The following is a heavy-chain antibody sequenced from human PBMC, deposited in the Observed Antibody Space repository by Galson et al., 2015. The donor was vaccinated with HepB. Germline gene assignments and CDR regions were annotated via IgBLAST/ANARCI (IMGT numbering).Heavy chain of an antibody. CDR3: ANLLGYCSSTSCRSQEIDY. V-gene: IGHV1-69*13. J-gene: IGHJ4*02. CDR2: IIPIFGTA. Sequence: SVKVSCKASGGTFSSYAISWVRQAPGQGLEWMGGIIPIFGTANYAQKFQGRVTITADESTSTAYMELSSLRSEDTAVYYCANLLGYCSSTSCRSQEIDYWGQGTLVTVSS. D-gene: IGHD2-2*01. CDR1: GGTFSSYA.